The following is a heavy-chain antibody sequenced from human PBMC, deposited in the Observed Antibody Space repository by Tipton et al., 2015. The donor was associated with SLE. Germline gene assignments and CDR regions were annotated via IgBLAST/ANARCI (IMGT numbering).Heavy chain of an antibody. CDR3: ARDDPYSGSCDY. Sequence: GSLRLSCAASGFTFSSYEMNWVRQAPGKGLEWVSYISSSGSTIYYADSVKGRFTISRDNAKNSLYLQMNSLRAEDTAVYYCARDDPYSGSCDYWGQGTLVTVSS. CDR2: ISSSGSTI. CDR1: GFTFSSYE. V-gene: IGHV3-48*03. J-gene: IGHJ4*02. D-gene: IGHD1-26*01.